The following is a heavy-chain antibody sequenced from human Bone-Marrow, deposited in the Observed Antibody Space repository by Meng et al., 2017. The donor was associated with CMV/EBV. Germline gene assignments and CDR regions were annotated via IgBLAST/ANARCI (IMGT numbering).Heavy chain of an antibody. J-gene: IGHJ3*02. CDR1: RFTFSSYW. CDR2: IKQDGSEK. CDR3: ARESNRHGDYPDTFDI. Sequence: GESLKISCAASRFTFSSYWMSWVRQAPGKGLEWVANIKQDGSEKYYVDSVKGRFTISRDNAKNSLYLQMNSLRAEDTAVYYCARESNRHGDYPDTFDIWGQGTMATVSS. V-gene: IGHV3-7*01. D-gene: IGHD4-17*01.